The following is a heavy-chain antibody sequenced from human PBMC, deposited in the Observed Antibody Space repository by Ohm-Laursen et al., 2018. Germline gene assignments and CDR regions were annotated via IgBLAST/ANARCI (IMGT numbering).Heavy chain of an antibody. CDR1: GGSISSYY. Sequence: GTLSLTCTVSGGSISSYYWSWIRQPPGKGLEWIGEINHSGSTNYNPSLKSRVTISVDTSKNQFSLKLSSVTAADTAVYYCAREYSDDGGYRYDAFDVWGHGTVVTVSS. J-gene: IGHJ3*01. D-gene: IGHD2-15*01. V-gene: IGHV4-34*01. CDR2: INHSGST. CDR3: AREYSDDGGYRYDAFDV.